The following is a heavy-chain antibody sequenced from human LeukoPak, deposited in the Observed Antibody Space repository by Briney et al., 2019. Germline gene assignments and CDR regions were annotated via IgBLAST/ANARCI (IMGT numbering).Heavy chain of an antibody. D-gene: IGHD5-24*01. CDR3: ARSRRDGYNGAFDI. Sequence: SETLSLTCTVSGGSISSSSYYWGWIRQPPGKGLEWIGSIYYSGSTYYNPSLKSRVTISVDTSKNQFSLKLSSVTAADTAVYYCARSRRDGYNGAFDIWGQGTMVTVSS. CDR2: IYYSGST. J-gene: IGHJ3*02. V-gene: IGHV4-39*01. CDR1: GGSISSSSYY.